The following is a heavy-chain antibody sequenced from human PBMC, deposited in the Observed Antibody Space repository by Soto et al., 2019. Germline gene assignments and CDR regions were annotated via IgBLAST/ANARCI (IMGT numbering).Heavy chain of an antibody. Sequence: QVQLVQSGAEVKKPGSSVKVSCKASGGTFSSYAISWVRQAPGQGLEWMGGIITIVGTANYAQKFQGRVTITADESTSKAYMELSSLRSEDTAVHYCARGGSYGGQYYYYGMDVWGKGTTVTVSS. J-gene: IGHJ6*04. CDR2: IITIVGTA. CDR1: GGTFSSYA. D-gene: IGHD1-26*01. V-gene: IGHV1-69*01. CDR3: ARGGSYGGQYYYYGMDV.